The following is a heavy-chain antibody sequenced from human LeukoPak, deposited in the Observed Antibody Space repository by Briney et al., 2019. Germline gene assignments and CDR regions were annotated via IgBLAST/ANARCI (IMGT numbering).Heavy chain of an antibody. V-gene: IGHV3-23*01. CDR1: GFTFSSYA. CDR2: ISGSGGST. CDR3: AKDVRWFGDLRDAFDI. J-gene: IGHJ3*02. Sequence: GGSLRLSCAASGFTFSSYAMSWVRQAPGKGLEWVSAISGSGGSTYYADSVKGRFTISRDNSKNTLYLQMNSLRAEDTAVYYCAKDVRWFGDLRDAFDIWGQGTIVTVSS. D-gene: IGHD3-10*01.